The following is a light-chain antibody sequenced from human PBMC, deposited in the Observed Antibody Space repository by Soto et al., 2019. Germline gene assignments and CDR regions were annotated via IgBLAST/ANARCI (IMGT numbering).Light chain of an antibody. V-gene: IGKV1-5*03. Sequence: IQMTQSPSTLSGSVGDRVTITCRASQTISSWLAWYQQKPGKAPKLLIYKASTLKSGVPSRFSGSGSGTEFTLTISSLQPDDFATYYCQQYNGYSTWTFGQGTKVDIK. CDR1: QTISSW. J-gene: IGKJ1*01. CDR2: KAS. CDR3: QQYNGYSTWT.